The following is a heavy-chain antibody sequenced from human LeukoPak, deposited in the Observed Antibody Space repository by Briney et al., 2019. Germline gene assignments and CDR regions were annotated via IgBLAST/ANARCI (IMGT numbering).Heavy chain of an antibody. D-gene: IGHD1-26*01. Sequence: GGSLRLSCAASGFTFSSHAMSWVRQAPGKGLEWVSEISSSGGSTYYADSVKGRFTISRDNPKNPLYLQMNSARAEDTAVYYCSKEPYSGSQLLDYWGQGTLVTVSS. J-gene: IGHJ4*02. CDR3: SKEPYSGSQLLDY. CDR2: ISSSGGST. CDR1: GFTFSSHA. V-gene: IGHV3-23*01.